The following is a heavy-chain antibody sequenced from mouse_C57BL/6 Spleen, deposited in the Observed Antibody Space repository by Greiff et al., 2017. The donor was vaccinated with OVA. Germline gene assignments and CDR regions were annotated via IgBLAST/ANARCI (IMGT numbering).Heavy chain of an antibody. J-gene: IGHJ1*03. CDR1: GFSLTSYG. V-gene: IGHV2-9*01. CDR2: IWGGGSK. Sequence: VQLVESGPGLVAPSQSLSITCTVSGFSLTSYGVAWVRQPPGTGLEWLGVIWGGGSKNYNSALMSRLSISKDNSKSQVFLKMNSLQTYDTAMYYCAKHYGSSYSYFDVWGTGTTVTVSS. D-gene: IGHD1-1*01. CDR3: AKHYGSSYSYFDV.